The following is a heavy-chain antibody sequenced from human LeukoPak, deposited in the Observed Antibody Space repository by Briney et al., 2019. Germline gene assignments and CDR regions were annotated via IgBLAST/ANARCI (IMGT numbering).Heavy chain of an antibody. Sequence: PGGSLRLSCAVSGLTLSNYGMSWVRQAPGKGPEWVAGVSGSGGGTNYADSVKGRFTISRDNPKNTLYLQMNSLTVEDTAVYFCAKRGVVIRVILVGFNKEAYYFDSWGQGALVTVSS. CDR3: AKRGVVIRVILVGFNKEAYYFDS. D-gene: IGHD3-22*01. CDR2: VSGSGGGT. J-gene: IGHJ4*02. V-gene: IGHV3-23*01. CDR1: GLTLSNYG.